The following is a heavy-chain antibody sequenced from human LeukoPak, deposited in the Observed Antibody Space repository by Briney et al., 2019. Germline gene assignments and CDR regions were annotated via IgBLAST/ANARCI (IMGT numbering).Heavy chain of an antibody. J-gene: IGHJ5*02. CDR2: MNPNSGNT. CDR3: ARGPNKSDGGNSGSAWFDP. D-gene: IGHD4-23*01. Sequence: ASVKVSCKASGYTFTTYDINWVRRATGQGLEWMGWMNPNSGNTGYAQKFQGRVTITRNTSISTAYMELSSLRSEDTAVYYCARGPNKSDGGNSGSAWFDPWGQGTLVTASS. V-gene: IGHV1-8*01. CDR1: GYTFTTYD.